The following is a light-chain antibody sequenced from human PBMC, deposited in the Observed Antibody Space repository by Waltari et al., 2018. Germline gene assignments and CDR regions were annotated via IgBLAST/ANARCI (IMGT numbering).Light chain of an antibody. CDR2: YVT. CDR3: SSYRSSSTLVV. CDR1: TRDVGGGND. Sequence: QSALTPPASLSGSPGQSITLPCTETTRDVGGGNDVSWYQQYPGKVPKLLIYYVTNRPSGVSNRFSGSKSGSTASLTISGLQAEDEADYYCSSYRSSSTLVVFGGGTKLIVL. J-gene: IGLJ2*01. V-gene: IGLV2-14*03.